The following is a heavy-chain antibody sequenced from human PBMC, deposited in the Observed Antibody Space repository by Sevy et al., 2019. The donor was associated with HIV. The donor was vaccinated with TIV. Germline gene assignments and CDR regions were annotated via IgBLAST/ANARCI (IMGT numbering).Heavy chain of an antibody. CDR2: ISYDGRNK. CDR1: GFTFSSYA. D-gene: IGHD3-22*01. J-gene: IGHJ4*02. V-gene: IGHV3-30*04. CDR3: ARGGYYYDSSGYYSFDY. Sequence: GGSLRLSCAASGFTFSSYAMHWVRQAPGKGLEWVAVISYDGRNKYNADSVKARFTISRDNSKNTLYLQMNSLTAEDTAVYYCARGGYYYDSSGYYSFDYWGQGTLVTVSS.